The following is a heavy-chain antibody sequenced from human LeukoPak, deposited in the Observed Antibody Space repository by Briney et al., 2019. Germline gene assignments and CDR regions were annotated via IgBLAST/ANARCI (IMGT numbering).Heavy chain of an antibody. Sequence: GGSLRLSCAASGFTFSSYAMSWVRQAPGKGLEWVSVISGSGGNTYYADPVKGRFTISRDNAKNSLYLQMNSLRAEDTAVYYCAELGITMIGGVWGKGTTVTISS. CDR2: ISGSGGNT. CDR1: GFTFSSYA. J-gene: IGHJ6*04. CDR3: AELGITMIGGV. D-gene: IGHD3-10*02. V-gene: IGHV3-23*01.